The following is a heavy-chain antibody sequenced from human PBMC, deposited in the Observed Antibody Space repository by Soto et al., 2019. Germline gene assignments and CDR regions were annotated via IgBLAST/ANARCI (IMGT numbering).Heavy chain of an antibody. CDR2: TYYRSKWYN. J-gene: IGHJ6*02. Sequence: SQTLSLTCAISGDSVSSNSAAWNWIRQSPSRGLEWLGRTYYRSKWYNDYAVSVKSRITINPDTSKNQFSLQLNSVAPEDTAVYYCARDHLRSGGIYYYYGMDVWGQGTTVTVYS. CDR3: ARDHLRSGGIYYYYGMDV. V-gene: IGHV6-1*01. CDR1: GDSVSSNSAA. D-gene: IGHD1-26*01.